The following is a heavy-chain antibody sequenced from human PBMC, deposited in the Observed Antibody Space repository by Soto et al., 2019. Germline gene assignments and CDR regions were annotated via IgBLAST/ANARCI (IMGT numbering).Heavy chain of an antibody. J-gene: IGHJ4*01. CDR3: STDSYSNMMVVRLDN. V-gene: IGHV3-21*03. CDR1: GFTFSSYS. Sequence: GRRRLYCAASGFTFSSYSMNWVRQAPGKGLEWVSSISSSSSYIYYADSVKGRFTISRDNAKNSLYMQMNSLKIEDSAVYYCSTDSYSNMMVVRLDNWGHGTLVTVS. D-gene: IGHD3-22*01. CDR2: ISSSSSYI.